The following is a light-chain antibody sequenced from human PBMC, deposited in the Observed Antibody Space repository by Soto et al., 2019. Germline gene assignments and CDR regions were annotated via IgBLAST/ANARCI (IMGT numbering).Light chain of an antibody. CDR2: HNT. CDR1: SSNIGAGYD. Sequence: QSALTQPPSVSEAPGQRVIISCTGSSSNIGAGYDVQWYQQLPGTAPKLLIYHNTNRPSGVPDRFSGSKSGASGYLAITGLQAEDEADYYCQSYDSSLSVLVFGGGTKVTVL. V-gene: IGLV1-40*01. CDR3: QSYDSSLSVLV. J-gene: IGLJ2*01.